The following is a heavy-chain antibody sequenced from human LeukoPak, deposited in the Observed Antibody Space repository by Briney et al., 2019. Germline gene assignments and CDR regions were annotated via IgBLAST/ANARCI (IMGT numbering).Heavy chain of an antibody. V-gene: IGHV1-46*01. CDR2: INPSGGST. D-gene: IGHD3-22*01. CDR1: GYTFTSYY. J-gene: IGHJ4*02. CDR3: ARADLSGGYSYYFDY. Sequence: ASVKVSCKASGYTFTSYYMHWVRQAPGQGLEWMGIINPSGGSTSYAQKFQGRVTMTRDTPTSTVYMELSSLRSEDTAVYYCARADLSGGYSYYFDYWGQGTLVTVSS.